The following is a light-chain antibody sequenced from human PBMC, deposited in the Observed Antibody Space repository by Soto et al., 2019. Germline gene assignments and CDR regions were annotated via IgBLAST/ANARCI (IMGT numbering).Light chain of an antibody. Sequence: EIVVSQSPATLSLSPGERAFLSCRASQNVGSFLVWFQQKPGQAPRLLIYDASKRATGIPARFSGSGSGTDFTLTISSLEPEDFAVYYCQQRSKWPWAFGQGTKVEIK. V-gene: IGKV3-11*01. J-gene: IGKJ1*01. CDR1: QNVGSF. CDR2: DAS. CDR3: QQRSKWPWA.